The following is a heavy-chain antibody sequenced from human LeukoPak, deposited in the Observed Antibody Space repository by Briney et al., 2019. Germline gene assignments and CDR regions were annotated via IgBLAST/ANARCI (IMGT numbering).Heavy chain of an antibody. D-gene: IGHD2-2*01. CDR2: MNPNSGNT. CDR3: ARNAPIVVPAAMEYYYGMDV. J-gene: IGHJ6*02. Sequence: GASVKVSCKASGYTFTSYDINWVRQATGQGLEWMGWMNPNSGNTGYAQKFQGRVTMTRNTSISTAYMELSSLRSEDTAVHYCARNAPIVVPAAMEYYYGMDVWGQGTTVTVSS. CDR1: GYTFTSYD. V-gene: IGHV1-8*01.